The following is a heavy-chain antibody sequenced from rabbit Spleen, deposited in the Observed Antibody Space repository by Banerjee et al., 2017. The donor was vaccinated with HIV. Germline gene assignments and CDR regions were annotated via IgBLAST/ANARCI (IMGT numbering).Heavy chain of an antibody. CDR1: GFDFTNYY. J-gene: IGHJ4*01. CDR2: IAGDSSGFT. CDR3: ARDGAGAYSKDL. D-gene: IGHD7-1*01. V-gene: IGHV1S45*01. Sequence: QEQLTETGGDLVQPGGSLTLSCKASGFDFTNYYISWVRQAPGKGLEWISCIAGDSSGFTYSGTWAKGRFTCSKASSTTVTLQMTSLTAADTATYFCARDGAGAYSKDLWGPGTLVTVS.